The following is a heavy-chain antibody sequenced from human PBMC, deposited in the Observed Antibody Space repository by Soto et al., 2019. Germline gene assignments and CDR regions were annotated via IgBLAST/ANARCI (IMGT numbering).Heavy chain of an antibody. CDR2: IGGSGIST. Sequence: PGGSLRLSCAASGFTFSSYALSWVRQAPGKGLEWVSAIGGSGISTYYADSVEGRFTISRDNSKNTLYLQVNSLRAEDTAVYYCAKGGLIPRPQAYYYYGMDVWGQGTTVTVSS. CDR3: AKGGLIPRPQAYYYYGMDV. V-gene: IGHV3-23*01. J-gene: IGHJ6*02. CDR1: GFTFSSYA. D-gene: IGHD2-2*02.